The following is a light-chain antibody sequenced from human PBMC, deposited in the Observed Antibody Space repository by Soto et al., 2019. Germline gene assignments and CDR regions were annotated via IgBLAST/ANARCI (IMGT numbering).Light chain of an antibody. CDR2: GAS. J-gene: IGKJ1*01. CDR1: QSVGSN. CDR3: QQFHNWPRT. V-gene: IGKV3-15*01. Sequence: EIVMTQSLATMSVSPGERATLSCRASQSVGSNVAWYQQKPGQAPRLLIYGASTRAAGIPARFSGSGSGTEFTLTITSLQSEDFAVYYCQQFHNWPRTFGQGTKVDIK.